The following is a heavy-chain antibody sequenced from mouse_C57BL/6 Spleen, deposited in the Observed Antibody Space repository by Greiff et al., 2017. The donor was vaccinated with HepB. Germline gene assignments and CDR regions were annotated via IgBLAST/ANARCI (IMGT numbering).Heavy chain of an antibody. D-gene: IGHD1-1*01. CDR3: ARIYYYGSSYDSAFDY. CDR1: GYTFTDYY. J-gene: IGHJ2*01. Sequence: EVQLQQSGPELVKPGASVKISCKASGYTFTDYYMNWVKQSHGKSLEWIGDINPNNGGTSYNQKFKGKATLTVDKSSSTAYMELRSLTSEDSAVYYCARIYYYGSSYDSAFDYWGQGTTLTVSS. CDR2: INPNNGGT. V-gene: IGHV1-26*01.